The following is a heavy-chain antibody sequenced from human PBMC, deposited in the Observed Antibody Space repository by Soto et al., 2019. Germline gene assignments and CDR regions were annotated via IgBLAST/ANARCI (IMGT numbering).Heavy chain of an antibody. V-gene: IGHV3-30-3*01. D-gene: IGHD2-15*01. Sequence: GGSLRLSCAASGFTFSSYAMHWVRQAPGKGLEWVAVISYDGSNKYYADSVKGRFTISRDNSKNTLYLQMNSLRAEDTAVYYCARAEEDCSGGSCYYFDYWGQGTLVTVSS. CDR3: ARAEEDCSGGSCYYFDY. CDR2: ISYDGSNK. CDR1: GFTFSSYA. J-gene: IGHJ4*02.